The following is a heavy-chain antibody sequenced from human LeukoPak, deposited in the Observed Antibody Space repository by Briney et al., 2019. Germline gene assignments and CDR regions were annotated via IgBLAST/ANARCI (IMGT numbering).Heavy chain of an antibody. CDR2: ISAYNGNT. Sequence: GASVKVSCKASGYTFTSYGISWVRQAPGQGLEWMGWISAYNGNTNYARKLQGRVTMTTDTSTSTAYMELRSLRSDDTAVYYCARSFLRGLVVVPAATGVGYWGQGTLVTVSS. CDR3: ARSFLRGLVVVPAATGVGY. D-gene: IGHD2-2*01. V-gene: IGHV1-18*01. CDR1: GYTFTSYG. J-gene: IGHJ4*02.